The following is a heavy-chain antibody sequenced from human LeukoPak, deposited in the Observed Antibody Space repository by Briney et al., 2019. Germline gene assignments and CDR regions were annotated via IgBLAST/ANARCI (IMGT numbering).Heavy chain of an antibody. CDR1: GGSISDGNYY. CDR3: ARGRVVSSSWYPLFDY. CDR2: VYSSGKT. D-gene: IGHD6-13*01. Sequence: PSETLSLTCAVSGGSISDGNYYWNWIRQPAGKGLEWIGRVYSSGKTNYNPSFNSRVTVSIDTSKNQFSLKLSSVTAADTAVYYCARGRVVSSSWYPLFDYWGQGTLVTVSS. J-gene: IGHJ4*02. V-gene: IGHV4-61*02.